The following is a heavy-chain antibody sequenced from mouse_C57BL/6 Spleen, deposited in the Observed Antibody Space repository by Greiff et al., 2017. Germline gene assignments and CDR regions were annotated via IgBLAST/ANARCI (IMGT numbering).Heavy chain of an antibody. D-gene: IGHD2-14*01. CDR3: ARPGTGYFDY. J-gene: IGHJ2*01. V-gene: IGHV5-17*01. Sequence: EVKLVESGGGLVKPGGSLKFSCAASGFAFSDYGMHWVRQAPEKGLEWVAYISSGSSTIYYADTVKGRSTISRDNANNTLFLQMTSLWSEDTAMYCCARPGTGYFDYWGQGTTLTVSS. CDR2: ISSGSSTI. CDR1: GFAFSDYG.